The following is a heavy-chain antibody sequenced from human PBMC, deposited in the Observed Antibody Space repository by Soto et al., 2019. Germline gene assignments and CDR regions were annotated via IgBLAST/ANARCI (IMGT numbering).Heavy chain of an antibody. Sequence: VASVKVSCKASGYTFTSYDINWVRQATGQGLEWMGWMNPNSGNTGYAQKFQGRVTMTRNTSISTAYMELSSLRSEDTAVYYCARGDDYGDYDRSDAFDIWGQGTMVTVSS. J-gene: IGHJ3*02. CDR1: GYTFTSYD. V-gene: IGHV1-8*01. CDR2: MNPNSGNT. D-gene: IGHD4-17*01. CDR3: ARGDDYGDYDRSDAFDI.